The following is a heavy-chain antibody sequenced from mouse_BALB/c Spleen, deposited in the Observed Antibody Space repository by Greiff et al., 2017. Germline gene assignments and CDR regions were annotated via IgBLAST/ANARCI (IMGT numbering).Heavy chain of an antibody. J-gene: IGHJ4*01. Sequence: VQLQQSGPGLVAPSQSLSITCTVSGFSLTGYGVNWVRQPPGKGLEWLGMIWGDGSTDYNSALKSRLSISKDNSKSQVFLKMNSLQTDDTARYYCARVGGFYAMDDWGQGSSVTVSS. CDR1: GFSLTGYG. D-gene: IGHD3-1*01. CDR2: IWGDGST. V-gene: IGHV2-6-7*01. CDR3: ARVGGFYAMDD.